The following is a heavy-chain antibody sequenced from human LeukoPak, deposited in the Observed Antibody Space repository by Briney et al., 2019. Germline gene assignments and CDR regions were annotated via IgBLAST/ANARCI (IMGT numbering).Heavy chain of an antibody. Sequence: ASVKVSCKASGYTFTGYYMHWVRQAPGQGLEWMGRINPNSGGTNYAQKFQGRATMTRDTSISTAYMELSRLRSDDTAVYYCARDRRRIAVAGTNWFDPWGQGTLVTVSS. J-gene: IGHJ5*02. D-gene: IGHD6-19*01. CDR3: ARDRRRIAVAGTNWFDP. CDR2: INPNSGGT. V-gene: IGHV1-2*06. CDR1: GYTFTGYY.